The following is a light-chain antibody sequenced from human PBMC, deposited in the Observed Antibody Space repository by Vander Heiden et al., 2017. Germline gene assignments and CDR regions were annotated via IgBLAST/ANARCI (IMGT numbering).Light chain of an antibody. V-gene: IGLV3-1*01. J-gene: IGLJ3*02. CDR1: ELGDKF. CDR3: QAWDGSSEV. CDR2: QDS. Sequence: YELIQPPSVFVCPGQIATLTCPGDELGDKFAYWYQQKPSQSPVLVIYQDSQRPSGIPERFSGSNSGNTATLTISGSQAIDEADYYCQAWDGSSEVFGGGTKLTVL.